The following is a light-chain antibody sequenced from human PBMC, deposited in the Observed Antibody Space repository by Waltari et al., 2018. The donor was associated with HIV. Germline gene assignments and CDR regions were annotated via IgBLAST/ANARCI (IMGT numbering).Light chain of an antibody. V-gene: IGKV4-1*01. J-gene: IGKJ2*01. Sequence: DTVMTQSPDSLAVSLGERATINCRSSQSVLYSSNNKNYLAWYQQKPGQPPKLLIYWASARESRVPDRFSGSGSGTDFTLNISSLQAEDVAVYYCHQYYYTPYTFGQGTMLEIK. CDR3: HQYYYTPYT. CDR1: QSVLYSSNNKNY. CDR2: WAS.